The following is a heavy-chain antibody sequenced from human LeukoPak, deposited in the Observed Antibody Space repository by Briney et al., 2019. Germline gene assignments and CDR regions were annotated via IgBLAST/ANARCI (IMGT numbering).Heavy chain of an antibody. D-gene: IGHD3-16*01. CDR3: ARDRGGEAALGRYDAFDI. V-gene: IGHV4-30-4*01. CDR1: GGSISSGDYY. Sequence: SETLSLTCTVSGGSISSGDYYWSWIRQPPGKGLEWIGYTDYSGSTYYNPSLKSRVTISVDTSKNQFSLKLSSVTAADTAVYYCARDRGGEAALGRYDAFDIWGQGTMVTVSS. CDR2: TDYSGST. J-gene: IGHJ3*02.